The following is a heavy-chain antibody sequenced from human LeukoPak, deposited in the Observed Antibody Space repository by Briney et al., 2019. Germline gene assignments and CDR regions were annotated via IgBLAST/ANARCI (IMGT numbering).Heavy chain of an antibody. CDR3: ARDRGYSTFDY. V-gene: IGHV3-7*01. Sequence: GGSLRLSCEASAFTFSSYWMSWVRQAPGKGLEWVANRKEDGVEINYVDSVKGRFTISTDNAKNSLFLQMNSLRVEDTAVYYCARDRGYSTFDYWGQGTLVTVSS. CDR1: AFTFSSYW. CDR2: RKEDGVEI. D-gene: IGHD4-23*01. J-gene: IGHJ4*02.